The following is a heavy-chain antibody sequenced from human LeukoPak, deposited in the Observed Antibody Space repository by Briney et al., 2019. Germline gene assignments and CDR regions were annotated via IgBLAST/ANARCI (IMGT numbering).Heavy chain of an antibody. Sequence: HSGGSLRLSCVASGFTFGKYWKAWVRQAPGKGLEWLANIEQDGSEEYYLDSVRGRFTVSRDNAKNTLYLQMNSLRAEDTAVYYCSNGIYDRSYWGQGTQVTVSS. CDR3: SNGIYDRSY. CDR1: GFTFGKYW. D-gene: IGHD2/OR15-2a*01. CDR2: IEQDGSEE. J-gene: IGHJ4*02. V-gene: IGHV3-7*01.